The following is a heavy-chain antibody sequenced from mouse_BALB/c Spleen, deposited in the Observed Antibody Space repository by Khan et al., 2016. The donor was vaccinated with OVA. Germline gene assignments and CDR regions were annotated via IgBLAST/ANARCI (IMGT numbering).Heavy chain of an antibody. CDR1: GYTFSSYT. CDR2: INPNNGYT. D-gene: IGHD2-14*01. V-gene: IGHV1-4*01. J-gene: IGHJ3*01. CDR3: VSDGAYYGNDGWLAN. Sequence: QVQLKQSGAELARPGASVKMSCKTSGYTFSSYTIHWIKLRPGQGLEWIGYINPNNGYTNYNQKFKDKATLTAAKSSTPVYMHLSSLTSDGSAMYNCVSDGAYYGNDGWLANWGKGTLVTVSA.